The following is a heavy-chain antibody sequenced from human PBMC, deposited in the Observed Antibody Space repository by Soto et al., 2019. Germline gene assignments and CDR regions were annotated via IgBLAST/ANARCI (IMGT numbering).Heavy chain of an antibody. J-gene: IGHJ4*02. V-gene: IGHV3-11*06. Sequence: GGSLRLSCAASGFTFTNYYISWIRQAPGKGLEWVSYISANNVYTNYADSVKGRFTISRDNGKNSVYLQMNGLRAEDTAVYYCARDLEVGSYLYYFDFWGQGALVTVSS. CDR2: ISANNVYT. CDR3: ARDLEVGSYLYYFDF. D-gene: IGHD1-26*01. CDR1: GFTFTNYY.